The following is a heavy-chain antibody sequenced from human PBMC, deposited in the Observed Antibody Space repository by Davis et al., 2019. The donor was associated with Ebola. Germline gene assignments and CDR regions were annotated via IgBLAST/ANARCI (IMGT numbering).Heavy chain of an antibody. CDR1: GPPFTNYW. D-gene: IGHD3-10*01. CDR3: VRGGFYYGA. CDR2: IKPDGSEK. J-gene: IGHJ5*02. Sequence: PGGSLRLSCAASGPPFTNYWMSWVRQASGKGLEWVANIKPDGSEKNYVDSVKGRFTISRDNAKNSLYLQMNSLRVEDTAVYYCVRGGFYYGAWGQGTLVTVSS. V-gene: IGHV3-7*01.